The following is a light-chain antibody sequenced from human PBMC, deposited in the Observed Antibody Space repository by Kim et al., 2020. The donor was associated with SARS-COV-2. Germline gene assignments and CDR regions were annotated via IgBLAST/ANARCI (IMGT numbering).Light chain of an antibody. V-gene: IGLV3-21*04. CDR3: QVWDNNSDQRV. Sequence: APGETARMTCGGDNIGSKTVHWYQQKPGQAPVVVMYHDSDRPSGIPERFSGSNSGNTATLTISRVEAGDEADYYCQVWDNNSDQRVFCGGTKLTVL. CDR1: NIGSKT. CDR2: HDS. J-gene: IGLJ3*02.